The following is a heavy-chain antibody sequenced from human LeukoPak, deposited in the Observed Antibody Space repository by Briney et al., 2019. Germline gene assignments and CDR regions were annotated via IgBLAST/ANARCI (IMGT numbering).Heavy chain of an antibody. CDR3: ARGEVFGVVIDNY. J-gene: IGHJ4*02. Sequence: GGSLRLSCVASGLSFGSYSMNWVRQAPGKGLEWVSSISSSSTYIYYGDSVKGRFAVSRDNAKNSVYLQMNSLRVEDTAVYYCARGEVFGVVIDNYWGQGTLVTVSS. D-gene: IGHD3-3*01. CDR2: ISSSSTYI. V-gene: IGHV3-21*01. CDR1: GLSFGSYS.